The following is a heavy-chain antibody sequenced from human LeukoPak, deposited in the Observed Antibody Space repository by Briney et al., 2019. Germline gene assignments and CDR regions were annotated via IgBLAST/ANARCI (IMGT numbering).Heavy chain of an antibody. CDR3: ANIRAAAGTFDY. Sequence: PGGSLRLSCAPSGFTFSSYAMSWVRQAPEKGLEWVSAISGSGDRTYYADSVKGRFTTSRDNSKNTLYLQMNSLRAEDTAVYYCANIRAAAGTFDYWGQGTLVTVSS. CDR2: ISGSGDRT. CDR1: GFTFSSYA. J-gene: IGHJ4*02. V-gene: IGHV3-23*01. D-gene: IGHD6-13*01.